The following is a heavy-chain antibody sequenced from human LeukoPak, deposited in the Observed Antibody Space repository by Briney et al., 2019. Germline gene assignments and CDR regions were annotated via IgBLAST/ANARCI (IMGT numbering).Heavy chain of an antibody. CDR3: ARTYCGGDCYFPDPHDAFDI. V-gene: IGHV1-3*01. CDR2: INAGNGYT. Sequence: VASVTVSLTASGYTFTSYAMHWVRQAPGQRLEWMGWINAGNGYTKYSQKFQGRVTITRDTSASTAYMELSSLRSEDTAVYYCARTYCGGDCYFPDPHDAFDIWGQGTMVTVSS. J-gene: IGHJ3*02. D-gene: IGHD2-21*02. CDR1: GYTFTSYA.